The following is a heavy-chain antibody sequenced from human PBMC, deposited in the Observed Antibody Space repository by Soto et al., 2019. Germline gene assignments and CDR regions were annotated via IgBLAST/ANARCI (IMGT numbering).Heavy chain of an antibody. Sequence: EVQLVESGGGLVQPGGSLRLSCAASGFTFSSYSMNWVRQAPGKGLEWVSYISSSSSTIYYADYVKGRFTISRDNAKNSLYLQMNSLRDEDTAVYYCARESSSYNWFDPWGQGTLVTVSS. D-gene: IGHD6-13*01. CDR1: GFTFSSYS. CDR3: ARESSSYNWFDP. CDR2: ISSSSSTI. J-gene: IGHJ5*02. V-gene: IGHV3-48*02.